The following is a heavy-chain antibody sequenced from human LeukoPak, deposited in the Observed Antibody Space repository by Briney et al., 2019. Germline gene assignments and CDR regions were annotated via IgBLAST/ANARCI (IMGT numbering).Heavy chain of an antibody. V-gene: IGHV4-34*01. CDR3: ARVGTYTSSWYRFKYFDY. J-gene: IGHJ4*02. CDR2: INHSGST. CDR1: GGSFSDYY. Sequence: SETLSLTCGVRGGSFSDYYWNWIRQSPGVGLEWIGEINHSGSTNYNPSLKSRVTISVDTPKNQFSLKLSSLTAADTAVYYCARVGTYTSSWYRFKYFDYWGQGTLVTVSS. D-gene: IGHD6-13*01.